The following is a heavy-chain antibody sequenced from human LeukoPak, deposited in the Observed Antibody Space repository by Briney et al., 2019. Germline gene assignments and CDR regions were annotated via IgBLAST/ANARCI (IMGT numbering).Heavy chain of an antibody. CDR1: GGTFSSYA. J-gene: IGHJ4*02. Sequence: ASVKVSCKASGGTFSSYAISWVRQAPGQGLEWMGWISAYNGNTNYAQKLQGRVTLTTDTSTSTAYMELRSLRSDDTAVYYCARAKLTAYYYDSSGYLDYWGQGTLVTVSS. D-gene: IGHD3-22*01. CDR2: ISAYNGNT. CDR3: ARAKLTAYYYDSSGYLDY. V-gene: IGHV1-18*01.